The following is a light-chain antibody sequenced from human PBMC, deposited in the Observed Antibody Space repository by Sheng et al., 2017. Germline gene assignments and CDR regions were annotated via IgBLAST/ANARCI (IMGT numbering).Light chain of an antibody. J-gene: IGKJ2*01. CDR2: DAS. V-gene: IGKV1-33*01. CDR3: QQVTIYPYT. Sequence: DIQMTQSPSSLSASVGDRVTITCQASQYISNYLNWYQQKPGKAPRLLIYDASNLETGVPSRFSGSGSGTDFTLTISSLQPEDFATYYCQQVTIYPYTFGQGTKLEIK. CDR1: QYISNY.